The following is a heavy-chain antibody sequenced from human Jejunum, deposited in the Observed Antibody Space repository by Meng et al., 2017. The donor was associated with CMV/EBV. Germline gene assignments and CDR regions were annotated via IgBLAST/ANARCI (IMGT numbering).Heavy chain of an antibody. D-gene: IGHD1-14*01. V-gene: IGHV3-74*01. CDR2: INPGGSTT. CDR1: GFTFSSYW. Sequence: SGFTFSSYWMHWVRQAPGKGLVWVSRINPGGSTTNYADSVKGRFSISRDNAKNTLYLQMNSLRGEDTAVYYCTRDPNQLVLEYFQHWGQGTPVTVSS. J-gene: IGHJ1*01. CDR3: TRDPNQLVLEYFQH.